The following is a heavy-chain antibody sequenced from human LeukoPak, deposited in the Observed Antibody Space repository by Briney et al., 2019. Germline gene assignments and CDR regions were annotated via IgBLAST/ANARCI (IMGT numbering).Heavy chain of an antibody. CDR1: GFTFSSYS. CDR3: ASGDLIRYYDILTSYSDHLDY. Sequence: PGGSLRLSCAASGFTFSSYSMNWVRQAPGKGLEWVSSISSSSSYIYYADSVKGRFTISRDNAKNSLYLQMYSLRAEDTAVYYCASGDLIRYYDILTSYSDHLDYWGQGTLVTVSS. CDR2: ISSSSSYI. J-gene: IGHJ4*02. V-gene: IGHV3-21*01. D-gene: IGHD3-9*01.